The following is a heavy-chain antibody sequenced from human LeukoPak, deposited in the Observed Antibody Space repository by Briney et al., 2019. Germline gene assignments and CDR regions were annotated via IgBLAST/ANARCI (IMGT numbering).Heavy chain of an antibody. Sequence: PSETLSLTCTVSGGSISSGNYYWSWIRQPAGKGLEWIGRIWADGAPTYRPSLKSRVTISVDTSKNQFSLRLSSVTAADTAVYYCARERDSRGYQFMGFDSWGQGALVTVSS. D-gene: IGHD3-22*01. J-gene: IGHJ4*02. CDR1: GGSISSGNYY. CDR2: IWADGAP. V-gene: IGHV4-61*02. CDR3: ARERDSRGYQFMGFDS.